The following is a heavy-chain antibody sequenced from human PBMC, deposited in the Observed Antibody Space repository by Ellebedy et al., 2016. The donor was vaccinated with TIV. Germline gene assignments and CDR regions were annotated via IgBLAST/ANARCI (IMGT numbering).Heavy chain of an antibody. CDR2: INQDGREK. Sequence: GGSLRLSCAASGFSFSGYWMAWVRQAPGKGLEWVANINQDGREKYYVDSVKGRFTISRDNAQTSLYLQMNSLGADDTATYYCASDGSYGDYRSPTHAFVMWGQGTMVSVSS. CDR3: ASDGSYGDYRSPTHAFVM. D-gene: IGHD4-17*01. CDR1: GFSFSGYW. J-gene: IGHJ3*02. V-gene: IGHV3-7*01.